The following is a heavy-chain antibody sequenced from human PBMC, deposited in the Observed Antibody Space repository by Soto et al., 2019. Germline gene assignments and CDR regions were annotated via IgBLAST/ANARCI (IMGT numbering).Heavy chain of an antibody. CDR2: INAANGNT. D-gene: IGHD6-13*01. Sequence: QVQLVQSGAEVKKPGASVKVSCKASGFTFTNYAMHWVRQAPGQRLEWMGWINAANGNTKYSNRFQDRVTITSETSASTAYMELGSLRSEDTAVYYCARGQVRSSWPIFLLSGEVHHWGQGTLVTVSS. CDR1: GFTFTNYA. CDR3: ARGQVRSSWPIFLLSGEVHH. V-gene: IGHV1-3*01. J-gene: IGHJ1*01.